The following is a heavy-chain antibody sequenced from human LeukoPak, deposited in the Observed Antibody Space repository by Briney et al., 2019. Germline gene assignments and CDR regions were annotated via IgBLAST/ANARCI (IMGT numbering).Heavy chain of an antibody. CDR1: GFSLSTSGMC. J-gene: IGHJ4*02. Sequence: GPALVKPTQTLTLTCTFSGFSLSTSGMCVSWIRQPPGKALEWLARIDWDDDKYYSTSLKTRLTISKDTSKNQVVLTMTNMDPVDTATYYCARILGYSYGYYFDYWGQGTLVTVSS. CDR3: ARILGYSYGYYFDY. CDR2: IDWDDDK. V-gene: IGHV2-70*11. D-gene: IGHD5-18*01.